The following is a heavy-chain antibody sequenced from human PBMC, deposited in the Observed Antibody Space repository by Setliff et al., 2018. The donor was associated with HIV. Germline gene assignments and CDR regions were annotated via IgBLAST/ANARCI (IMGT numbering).Heavy chain of an antibody. V-gene: IGHV1-18*01. Sequence: ASVKVSCKASGYTFTTYGLSWVRQAPGQGLEWMGWISTYSDETSYAQKFQGRVTMTEDTSTDTAYMELSSLRAEDTAVYYCAKLGTAALWYFDYWGQGTLVTVSS. J-gene: IGHJ4*02. CDR3: AKLGTAALWYFDY. CDR2: ISTYSDET. D-gene: IGHD2-21*01. CDR1: GYTFTTYG.